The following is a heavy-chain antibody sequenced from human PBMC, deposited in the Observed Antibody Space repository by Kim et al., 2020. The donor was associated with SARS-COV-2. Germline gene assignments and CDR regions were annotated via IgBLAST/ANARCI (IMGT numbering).Heavy chain of an antibody. CDR2: ISYDGSNK. CDR1: GFTFSSYA. J-gene: IGHJ6*02. CDR3: ARDRDSSSWTYYYYGMDG. D-gene: IGHD6-13*01. V-gene: IGHV3-30-3*01. Sequence: GGSLRLSCAASGFTFSSYAMHWVRQAPGKGLEWVAVISYDGSNKYYADSVKGRFTISRDNSKNTLYLQMNSLRAEDTAVYYCARDRDSSSWTYYYYGMDGWGQGTTVTVSS.